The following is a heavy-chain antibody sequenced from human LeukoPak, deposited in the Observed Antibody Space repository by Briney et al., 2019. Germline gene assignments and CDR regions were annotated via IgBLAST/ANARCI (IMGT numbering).Heavy chain of an antibody. CDR2: IYTRGST. D-gene: IGHD3-22*01. V-gene: IGHV4-59*10. CDR3: ASEAYYYDSSGYYKY. CDR1: GGSFSGYD. Sequence: SETLSLTCAVYGGSFSGYDWSWIRQPAGKGLEWIGRIYTRGSTNYNPSLKSRVSMSVDTSKKQFSLKLSSVTAADTAVYYCASEAYYYDSSGYYKYWGQGTLVTVSS. J-gene: IGHJ4*02.